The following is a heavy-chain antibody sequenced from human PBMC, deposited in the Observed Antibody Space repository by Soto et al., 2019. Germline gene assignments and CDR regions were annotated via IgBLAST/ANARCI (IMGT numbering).Heavy chain of an antibody. J-gene: IGHJ5*02. CDR1: GGSISSYY. CDR3: ARDPSIAARMSWFDP. V-gene: IGHV4-59*12. CDR2: IYYSGST. D-gene: IGHD6-6*01. Sequence: QVQLQESGPGLVKPSETLSLTCTVSGGSISSYYWSWIRQPPGKGLEWIGYIYYSGSTNYNPSLKSRVTLSVDTSKNQFSLKLSSVTAADTAVYYCARDPSIAARMSWFDPWGQGTLVTVSS.